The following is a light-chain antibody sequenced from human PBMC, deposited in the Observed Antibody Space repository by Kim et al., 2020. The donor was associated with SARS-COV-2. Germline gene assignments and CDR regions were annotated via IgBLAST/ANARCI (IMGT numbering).Light chain of an antibody. Sequence: SSELTQDPAVSVALGQTVRLTCQGDSLRSYYASWYQQKPGQAPVLVIYAKNNRPSGIPDRFSGSSSGNTASLTITGAQAEDEADYYCNSRDSSGNHVLFGGGTQLTVL. CDR2: AKN. J-gene: IGLJ2*01. CDR1: SLRSYY. V-gene: IGLV3-19*01. CDR3: NSRDSSGNHVL.